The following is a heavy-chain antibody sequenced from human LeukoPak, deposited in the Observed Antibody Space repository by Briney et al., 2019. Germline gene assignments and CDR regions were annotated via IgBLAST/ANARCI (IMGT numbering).Heavy chain of an antibody. D-gene: IGHD1-26*01. CDR3: ARGREAKGVVGAYFDY. J-gene: IGHJ4*02. V-gene: IGHV4-39*07. Sequence: TPSETLSLTCSVSGGSISSGGYYWAWIRQPPVKGLEWIGTIYYSGSTNYNPSLKSRVTISVDTSKNQFSLKLSSVTAADTAVYYCARGREAKGVVGAYFDYWGQGTLVTVSS. CDR2: IYYSGST. CDR1: GGSISSGGYY.